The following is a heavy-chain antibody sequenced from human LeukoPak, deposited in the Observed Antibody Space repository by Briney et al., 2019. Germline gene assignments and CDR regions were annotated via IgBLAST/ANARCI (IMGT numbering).Heavy chain of an antibody. J-gene: IGHJ4*02. V-gene: IGHV1-8*01. Sequence: ASVKVSCKASGYTFTSYDINWVRQATGQGLEWMGWMSPNSGNTGYAQKFQGRVTMTRNTSISTAYMELSSLRSEDTAVYYCARGAYYDFWSGYYSHFDYWGQGTLVTVSS. CDR3: ARGAYYDFWSGYYSHFDY. D-gene: IGHD3-3*01. CDR2: MSPNSGNT. CDR1: GYTFTSYD.